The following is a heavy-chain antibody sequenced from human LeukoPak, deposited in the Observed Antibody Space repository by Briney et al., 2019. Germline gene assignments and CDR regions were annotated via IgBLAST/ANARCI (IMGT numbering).Heavy chain of an antibody. CDR2: INHSGST. CDR3: AGGLRSYSRSWYAY. V-gene: IGHV4-34*01. Sequence: SETLSLTCAVYGGSFSGYYWSWIRQPPGKGLEWIGEINHSGSTNYNLSLKSRVTISVDTSKNQFSLKLSSVTAADTAVYYCAGGLRSYSRSWYAYWGQGTLVTVSS. D-gene: IGHD6-13*01. CDR1: GGSFSGYY. J-gene: IGHJ4*02.